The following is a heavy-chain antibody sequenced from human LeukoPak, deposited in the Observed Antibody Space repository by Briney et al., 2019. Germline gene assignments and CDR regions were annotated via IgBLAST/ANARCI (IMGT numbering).Heavy chain of an antibody. D-gene: IGHD3-16*01. CDR3: ARVWGSYRAEYFQH. Sequence: GASVKVSCKASGYTFTSYDINWVRQATGQGLEWMGWMNPNSGNTGYAQKFQGRVTITRDTSISTAYMELSRLRSDDTAVYYCARVWGSYRAEYFQHWGQGTLVTVSS. J-gene: IGHJ1*01. CDR1: GYTFTSYD. CDR2: MNPNSGNT. V-gene: IGHV1-8*03.